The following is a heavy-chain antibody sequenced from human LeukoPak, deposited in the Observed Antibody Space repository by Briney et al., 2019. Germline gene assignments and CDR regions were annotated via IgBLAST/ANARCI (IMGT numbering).Heavy chain of an antibody. CDR1: GFTFSSYG. D-gene: IGHD5-18*01. Sequence: GGSLRLSCAASGFTFSSYGMHWVRQAPGKGLEWVAVISYDGSNKYYADSVKGRFTISRDNSKSTLYLQMNSLRAEDTAVYYCAKAEDTAMVDYWGQGTLVTVSS. V-gene: IGHV3-30*18. CDR3: AKAEDTAMVDY. CDR2: ISYDGSNK. J-gene: IGHJ4*02.